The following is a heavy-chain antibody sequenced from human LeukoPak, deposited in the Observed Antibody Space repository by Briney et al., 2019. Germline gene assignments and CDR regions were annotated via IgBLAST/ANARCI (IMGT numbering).Heavy chain of an antibody. D-gene: IGHD1-26*01. Sequence: GGSLRLSCAASGFTFSNYAFHWVRQAPGKGLEWVAVISHDGSKEYYADSVKGRFTISRDNSKNTLYLQMNSLRAEDTAVYYCAKWGLGGATTRDYWGQGTLVTVSS. CDR2: ISHDGSKE. CDR3: AKWGLGGATTRDY. V-gene: IGHV3-30*04. J-gene: IGHJ4*02. CDR1: GFTFSNYA.